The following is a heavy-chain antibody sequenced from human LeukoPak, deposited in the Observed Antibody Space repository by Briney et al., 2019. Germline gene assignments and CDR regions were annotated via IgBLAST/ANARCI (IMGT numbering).Heavy chain of an antibody. Sequence: GGSLSLSCAASGFTFTNFAMNWVRQAAGEGLEWVSSVNFRGTISYYADSVKGRFTISRDNSKNTLFLQMDSLRAEDAAIYYCAKGEGGIDYWGQGTLVTVSS. V-gene: IGHV3-23*01. CDR2: VNFRGTIS. J-gene: IGHJ4*02. D-gene: IGHD3-16*01. CDR3: AKGEGGIDY. CDR1: GFTFTNFA.